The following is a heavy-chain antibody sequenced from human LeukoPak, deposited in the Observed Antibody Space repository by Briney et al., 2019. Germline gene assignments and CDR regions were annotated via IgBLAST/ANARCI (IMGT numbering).Heavy chain of an antibody. Sequence: GGSLRLSCAASGFTFSSYSMTWVRQAPGKGLEWVSSISSSSSYIYYADSVKGRFTISRDNAKNLLYLQMNSLRAEDTAVYYCARDYSSGWYSDFDYWGQGTLVTVSS. CDR3: ARDYSSGWYSDFDY. V-gene: IGHV3-21*01. J-gene: IGHJ4*02. CDR1: GFTFSSYS. CDR2: ISSSSSYI. D-gene: IGHD6-19*01.